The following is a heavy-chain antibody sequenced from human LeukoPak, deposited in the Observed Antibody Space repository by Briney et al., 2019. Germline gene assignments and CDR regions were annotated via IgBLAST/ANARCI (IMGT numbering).Heavy chain of an antibody. V-gene: IGHV4-59*02. CDR1: GGSVNSHY. CDR2: LYFSGST. D-gene: IGHD3-22*01. J-gene: IGHJ3*02. Sequence: SETLSLTCTVSGGSVNSHYWSWIRQPPGKGLEWIGYLYFSGSTGYNPSLKGRVSISVETSKNQFSLRLSSVTAADTAVYYCARPYDSSGYYIRGAFDIWGQGAMVTVS. CDR3: ARPYDSSGYYIRGAFDI.